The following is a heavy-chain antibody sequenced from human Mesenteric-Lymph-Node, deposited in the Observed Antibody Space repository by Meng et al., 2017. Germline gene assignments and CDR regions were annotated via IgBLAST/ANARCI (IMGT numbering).Heavy chain of an antibody. CDR3: ARDFMCSGGSCLDVFDI. D-gene: IGHD2-15*01. CDR2: ISGSGDRA. V-gene: IGHV3-23*01. Sequence: GESLKISCAASRFSFSVYAMSWVRQAPGKGLEWVSAISGSGDRAYYADSVKGRFTISRDNSKNTLYLQMNSLRDEDTAVYYGARDFMCSGGSCLDVFDIWGQGTMVTVSS. J-gene: IGHJ3*02. CDR1: RFSFSVYA.